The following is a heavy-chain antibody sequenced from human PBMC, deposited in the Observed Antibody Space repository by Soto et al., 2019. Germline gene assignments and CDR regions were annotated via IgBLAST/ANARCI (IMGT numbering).Heavy chain of an antibody. CDR1: GFTFSSYS. CDR3: ARDALAAAAIYYYYYGMDV. D-gene: IGHD6-13*01. J-gene: IGHJ6*02. Sequence: GGSLRLSCAASGFTFSSYSMNWVRQAPGKGLEWVSSISSSGSYIYYADSVKGRFTISRDNAKNSLYLQMYSLRAEDTAVYYCARDALAAAAIYYYYYGMDVRGQGTTVTVSS. CDR2: ISSSGSYI. V-gene: IGHV3-21*01.